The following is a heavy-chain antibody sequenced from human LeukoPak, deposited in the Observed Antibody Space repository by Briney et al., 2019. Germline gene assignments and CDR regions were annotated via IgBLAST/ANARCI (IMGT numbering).Heavy chain of an antibody. D-gene: IGHD3-10*01. V-gene: IGHV5-51*01. CDR3: ASGITMARGVIISSFDY. J-gene: IGHJ4*02. CDR2: IYPGDSDT. CDR1: GYSFTSYW. Sequence: GVSLKISCKGSGYSFTSYWIGWVRQMPGKGLEWMGIIYPGDSDTRYSPSFQGQVTISADKSISTAYLQWSSLKASDTAMYYCASGITMARGVIISSFDYWGQGTLVTVSS.